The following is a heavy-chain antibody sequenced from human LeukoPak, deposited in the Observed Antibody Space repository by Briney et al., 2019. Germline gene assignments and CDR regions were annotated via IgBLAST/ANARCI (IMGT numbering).Heavy chain of an antibody. CDR3: AKGIAVAGPLRSYYFDY. D-gene: IGHD6-19*01. Sequence: SETLSLTCTVSGGSISSGGYYWSWTRQHPGKGLEWIGYIYYSGSTYYNPSLKSRVTISVDTSKNQFSLKLSSVTAADTAVYYCAKGIAVAGPLRSYYFDYWGQGTLVTVSS. J-gene: IGHJ4*02. V-gene: IGHV4-31*03. CDR1: GGSISSGGYY. CDR2: IYYSGST.